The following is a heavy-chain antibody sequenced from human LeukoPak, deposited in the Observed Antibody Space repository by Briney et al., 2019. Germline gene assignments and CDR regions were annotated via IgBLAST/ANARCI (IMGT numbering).Heavy chain of an antibody. J-gene: IGHJ4*02. Sequence: PSETLSLICAVSGGSFSNCAWGWIRQPPGKGLEWIGEINHSGSTNYNPSLKSRVTISIDTSKNQFSLKLKSVTAVDTAVYYCARQSTMTYQFDSWGQGTLVSVSS. V-gene: IGHV4-34*01. CDR3: ARQSTMTYQFDS. D-gene: IGHD4-17*01. CDR2: INHSGST. CDR1: GGSFSNCA.